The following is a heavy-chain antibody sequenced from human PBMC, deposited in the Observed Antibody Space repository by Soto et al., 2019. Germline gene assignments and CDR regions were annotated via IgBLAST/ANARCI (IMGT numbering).Heavy chain of an antibody. CDR2: INHSGST. CDR1: GGSFSGYY. D-gene: IGHD5-12*01. CDR3: ARTNSGYGGETYWYFDL. Sequence: QVQLQQWGAGLLKPSETLSLTCAVYGGSFSGYYWSWIRQPPGKGLEWIGEINHSGSTNYNPSLKSRVTISVDTSKNQFSLKLSSVTAADTAVYYCARTNSGYGGETYWYFDLWGRGTLVTVSS. V-gene: IGHV4-34*01. J-gene: IGHJ2*01.